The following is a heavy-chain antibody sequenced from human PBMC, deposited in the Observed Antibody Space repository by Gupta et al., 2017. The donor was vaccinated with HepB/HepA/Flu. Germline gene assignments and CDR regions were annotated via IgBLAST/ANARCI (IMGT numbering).Heavy chain of an antibody. Sequence: LVESGGGLVKPGGSLRLSCAASGFMLSDYYMTWIRQAPGKGLEWVSYISISGSSGYYADSVKGRFTVSRDNAKNSLYLQMNSLRVEDTAVYYGATNPSCDYYLGQREVWGQGTKASVS. CDR2: ISISGSSG. D-gene: IGHD1-26*01. CDR1: GFMLSDYY. CDR3: ATNPSCDYYLGQREV. J-gene: IGHJ6*02. V-gene: IGHV3-11*01.